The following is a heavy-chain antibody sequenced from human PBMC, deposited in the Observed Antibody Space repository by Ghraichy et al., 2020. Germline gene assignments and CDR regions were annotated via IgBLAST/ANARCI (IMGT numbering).Heavy chain of an antibody. Sequence: GGSLRLSCTASGFTFGDYAMSWFRQAPGKGLEWVGFIRSKAYGGTTEYAASVKGRFTISRDDSKSIAYLQMNSLKTEDTAVYYCVVRAMGATTNVPYYYMDVWGKGTTVTVSS. CDR1: GFTFGDYA. V-gene: IGHV3-49*03. CDR3: VVRAMGATTNVPYYYMDV. CDR2: IRSKAYGGTT. D-gene: IGHD1-26*01. J-gene: IGHJ6*03.